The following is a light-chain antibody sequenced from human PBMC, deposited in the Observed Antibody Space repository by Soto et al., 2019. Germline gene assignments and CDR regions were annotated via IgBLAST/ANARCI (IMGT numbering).Light chain of an antibody. CDR2: DVN. V-gene: IGLV2-14*03. J-gene: IGLJ1*01. Sequence: QSVLTQPASVSGSPGQSITISCTGTSSAIGAFTFVSWYQQHPGKVPKLMIFDVNRRPSGVSDRFSGSKSGNTASLTISGLQAEDEGDYYCSSYTTSSTHVFGSGTKVTVL. CDR1: SSAIGAFTF. CDR3: SSYTTSSTHV.